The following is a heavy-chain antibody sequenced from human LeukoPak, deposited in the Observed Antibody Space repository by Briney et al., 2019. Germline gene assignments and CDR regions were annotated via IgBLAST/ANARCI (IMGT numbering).Heavy chain of an antibody. CDR1: GYTFTSYG. CDR2: ISAYNGST. D-gene: IGHD3-22*01. CDR3: ARDPKTYYYDTSGYYYTHFQH. V-gene: IGHV1-18*01. J-gene: IGHJ1*01. Sequence: ASVKVSCKASGYTFTSYGISWVRQAPGQGLEWMGWISAYNGSTNYAQKLQGRVPMTTDTSTSTAYMELRSLRSDDTAVYYCARDPKTYYYDTSGYYYTHFQHWGQGTLVTVSS.